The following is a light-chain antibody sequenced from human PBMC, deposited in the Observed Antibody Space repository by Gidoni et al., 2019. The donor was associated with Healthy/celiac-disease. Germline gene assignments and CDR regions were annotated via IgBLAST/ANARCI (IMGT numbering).Light chain of an antibody. CDR1: SGLSSYA. Sequence: QLVLTQPPSASASLGAAVKLTCTLSSGLSSYAIAWHQQQPEKGPRYLMKLNSDGSHSKGDGIPDRFSGSSSGAERYLPISSLQSEDEADYYCQTWGTGIQVFGGGTKLTVL. CDR3: QTWGTGIQV. CDR2: LNSDGSH. V-gene: IGLV4-69*01. J-gene: IGLJ3*02.